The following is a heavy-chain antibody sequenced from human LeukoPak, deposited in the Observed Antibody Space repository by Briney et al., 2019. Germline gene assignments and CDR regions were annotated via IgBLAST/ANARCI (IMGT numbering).Heavy chain of an antibody. CDR1: GCTFSSYS. V-gene: IGHV3-21*01. CDR2: ISSSSSYI. Sequence: GGSLRLSCAASGCTFSSYSMNWVRQAPGKGLEWVSSISSSSSYIYYADSVKGRFTISRDNAKNSLYLQMNSLRAEGTTVYYFARVLRWELPYYMDVWGKGTTVTVSS. J-gene: IGHJ6*03. CDR3: ARVLRWELPYYMDV. D-gene: IGHD1-26*01.